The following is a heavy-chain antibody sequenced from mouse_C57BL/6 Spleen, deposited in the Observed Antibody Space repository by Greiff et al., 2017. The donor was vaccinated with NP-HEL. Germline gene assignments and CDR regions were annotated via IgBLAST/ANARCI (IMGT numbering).Heavy chain of an antibody. D-gene: IGHD6-1*01. CDR2: IDPNSGGT. V-gene: IGHV1-72*01. J-gene: IGHJ2*01. CDR3: ARELAFDY. Sequence: QLQQPGAELVTPFSSFPLSFPSSFYTFTIYLIHLFNQRPGRGLEWIGRIDPNSGGTKYNEKFKSKATLTVDKPSSTAYMQLSSLTSEDSAVYYCARELAFDYWGQGTTLTVSS. CDR1: FYTFTIYL.